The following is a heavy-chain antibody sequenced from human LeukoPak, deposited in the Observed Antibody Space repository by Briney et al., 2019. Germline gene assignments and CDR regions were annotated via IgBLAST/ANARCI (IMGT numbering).Heavy chain of an antibody. CDR1: GGSISSYY. V-gene: IGHV4-59*01. CDR3: ASLYCSSTSCYNAFDI. CDR2: IYYSGST. Sequence: PSETLSLTCTVSGGSISSYYWSWIRQPPGKGLEWIGYIYYSGSTNYNPSLKSRVTISVDTSKNQFSLKLSSVTAADTAVYYCASLYCSSTSCYNAFDIWGQGTMVTVSS. J-gene: IGHJ3*02. D-gene: IGHD2-2*02.